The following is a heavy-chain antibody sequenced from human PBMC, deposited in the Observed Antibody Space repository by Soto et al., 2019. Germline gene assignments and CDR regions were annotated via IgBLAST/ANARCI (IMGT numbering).Heavy chain of an antibody. CDR2: IIPIFGTA. D-gene: IGHD3-16*01. V-gene: IGHV1-69*06. CDR3: ARWGEYLGDFDY. Sequence: QVQLVQSGAEVKKPGSSVKVSCKASGGTFSSYAISWLRQAPGQGREWMGGIIPIFGTANYAQKFQGRVTITAEKSTSTAYMELSSLRSEDTAVYYCARWGEYLGDFDYWGQGTLVTVSS. J-gene: IGHJ4*02. CDR1: GGTFSSYA.